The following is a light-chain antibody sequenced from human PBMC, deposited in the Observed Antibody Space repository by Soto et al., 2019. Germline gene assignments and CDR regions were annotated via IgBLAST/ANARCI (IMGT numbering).Light chain of an antibody. Sequence: QSVLTQPASVSGSPGQSITISCTGTRSDVGSYNLVSWYQQHPGNAPKLMIYEVSKRPSGVSNRFSGSKSGNTASLTISGLQAEDEADYYCCSYAGSSTAVVFGGGTKVTVL. CDR1: RSDVGSYNL. CDR3: CSYAGSSTAVV. J-gene: IGLJ2*01. CDR2: EVS. V-gene: IGLV2-23*02.